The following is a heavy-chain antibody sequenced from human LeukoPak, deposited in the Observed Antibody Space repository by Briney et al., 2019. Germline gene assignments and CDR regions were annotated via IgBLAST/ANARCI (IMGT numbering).Heavy chain of an antibody. D-gene: IGHD3-10*01. Sequence: SETLSLTCSVAGCSISSYYVGWVRQPAGKGLEWIGRIYTIGTTHYSPSLKSRLTMSIDTSKNQFSLKLRSVTAVDTAVYYCVRQGHTESYYFVDYWSQGTLITVSS. CDR3: VRQGHTESYYFVDY. CDR1: GCSISSYY. CDR2: IYTIGTT. V-gene: IGHV4-4*07. J-gene: IGHJ4*02.